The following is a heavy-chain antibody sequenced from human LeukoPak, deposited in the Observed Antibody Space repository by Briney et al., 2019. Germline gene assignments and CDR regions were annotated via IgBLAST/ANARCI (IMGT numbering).Heavy chain of an antibody. CDR1: GFTFSSYA. CDR3: ARDLSTGGASDY. CDR2: ISSSSTYI. D-gene: IGHD3-16*01. J-gene: IGHJ4*02. V-gene: IGHV3-21*01. Sequence: GGSLRLSCAASGFTFSSYALSWVRQAPRKGLEGVSTISSSSTYIYYADSVKGRITISRDNAKNSLSLQMNSLRAEDTAVYYCARDLSTGGASDYWGQGTLVTVSS.